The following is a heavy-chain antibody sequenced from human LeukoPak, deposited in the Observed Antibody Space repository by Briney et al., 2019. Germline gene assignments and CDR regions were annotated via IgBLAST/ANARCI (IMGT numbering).Heavy chain of an antibody. J-gene: IGHJ6*02. CDR2: IYYSGST. V-gene: IGHV4-59*01. Sequence: SETLSLTCAVSGGSISSYYWSWIRQPPGKGLEWIGYIYYSGSTNYNPSLKSRVTISVDTSKNQFSLKLSSVTAADTAMYYCARGNHYYYGMDVWGQGTTVTVSS. CDR3: ARGNHYYYGMDV. CDR1: GGSISSYY. D-gene: IGHD1-14*01.